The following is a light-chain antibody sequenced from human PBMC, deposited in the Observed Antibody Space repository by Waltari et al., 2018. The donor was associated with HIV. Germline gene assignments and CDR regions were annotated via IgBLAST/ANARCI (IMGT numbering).Light chain of an antibody. V-gene: IGLV2-23*02. J-gene: IGLJ3*02. CDR1: SNDVGGYKF. CDR2: EVT. Sequence: QSALTQPTSVSGSPGQSITISCTGTSNDVGGYKFVSWYQQHPGKAPKLIMYEVTNRPSGVSNRFSGSKSGNTASLTISGLQLEDEAEYHCCSYAGGTDWVFGGGTKLTVL. CDR3: CSYAGGTDWV.